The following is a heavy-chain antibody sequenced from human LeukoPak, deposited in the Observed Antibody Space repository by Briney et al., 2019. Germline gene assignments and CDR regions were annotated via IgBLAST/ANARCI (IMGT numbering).Heavy chain of an antibody. V-gene: IGHV4-59*12. Sequence: SETLSLTCTVSGGSISSYYWSWIRQPPGKGLEWIGYIYYSGSTNYNPSLKSRVTISVDTSKNQFSLKLSSVTAADTAVYYCARAVCGGDCYPLRGYYFDYWGQGTLVTVSS. CDR2: IYYSGST. CDR3: ARAVCGGDCYPLRGYYFDY. J-gene: IGHJ4*02. D-gene: IGHD2-21*02. CDR1: GGSISSYY.